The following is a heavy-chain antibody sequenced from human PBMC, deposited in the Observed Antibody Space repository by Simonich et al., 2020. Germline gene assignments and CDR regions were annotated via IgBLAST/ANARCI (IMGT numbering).Heavy chain of an antibody. CDR1: GYTFTSYG. CDR2: TSASNGNT. CDR3: ARASRGTWWYYYFDY. D-gene: IGHD2-15*01. V-gene: IGHV1-18*01. J-gene: IGHJ4*02. Sequence: QVQLVQSGAEVKKPGASVKVSCKASGYTFTSYGISWVRQAPGQGLEWMGWTSASNGNTNDEQKLQGRATMTTDTSTSTAYMELRSLRSDDTAVYYCARASRGTWWYYYFDYWGQGTLVTVSS.